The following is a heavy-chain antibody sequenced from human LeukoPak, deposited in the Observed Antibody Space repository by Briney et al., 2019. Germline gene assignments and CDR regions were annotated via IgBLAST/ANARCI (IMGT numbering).Heavy chain of an antibody. CDR2: INHSGST. CDR3: ARVLLYYYGMDV. CDR1: GGSFSGYY. J-gene: IGHJ6*02. V-gene: IGHV4-34*01. Sequence: PSETLSLTCAVYGGSFSGYYWSWIRQPPGEGLECIGEINHSGSTNYNPSLKSRVTISVDTSKNQFSLKLSSVTAADTAVYYCARVLLYYYGMDVWGQGTTVTVSS. D-gene: IGHD2-21*01.